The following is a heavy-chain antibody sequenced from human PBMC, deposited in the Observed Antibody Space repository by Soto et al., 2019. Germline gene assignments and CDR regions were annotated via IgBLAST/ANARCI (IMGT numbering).Heavy chain of an antibody. Sequence: GGSLRLSCAASGFTFSSYSMNWVRQAPGKGLEWVSSISSSSSYIYYADSVKGRFTISRDNAKNSLYLQMNSLRAEDTAVYYCARDLGLGDYGDYKGDMDVTPWGQGTLVTVSS. CDR1: GFTFSSYS. CDR3: ARDLGLGDYGDYKGDMDVTP. D-gene: IGHD4-17*01. CDR2: ISSSSSYI. V-gene: IGHV3-21*01. J-gene: IGHJ5*02.